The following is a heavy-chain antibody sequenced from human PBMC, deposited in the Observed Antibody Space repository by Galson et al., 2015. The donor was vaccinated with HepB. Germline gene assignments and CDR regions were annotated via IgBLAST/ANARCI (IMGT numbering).Heavy chain of an antibody. J-gene: IGHJ3*02. Sequence: SLRLSCAASGFTFSINSMHWVRQAPGKGLEWVAFISSDGSNKHYADSVKGRFTFSRDNSKNTLYLHMNSLTTEDTAVYYCAREAGSPGDAFDIWGQGTMVTVSS. D-gene: IGHD6-25*01. V-gene: IGHV3-30*04. CDR2: ISSDGSNK. CDR3: AREAGSPGDAFDI. CDR1: GFTFSINS.